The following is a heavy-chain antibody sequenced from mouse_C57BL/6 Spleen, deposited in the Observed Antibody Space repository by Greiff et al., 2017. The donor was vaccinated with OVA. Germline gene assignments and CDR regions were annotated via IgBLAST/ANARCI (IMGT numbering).Heavy chain of an antibody. CDR1: GYSFTGYY. J-gene: IGHJ2*01. Sequence: VQLKQSGPELVKPGASVKISCKASGYSFTGYYMNWVKQSPEKSLEWIGEINPSTGGTTYNQKFKAKATLTVDKSSSTAYMQLKSLTSEDSAVYYCAREVSGGYYFDYWGQGTTLTVSS. CDR2: INPSTGGT. V-gene: IGHV1-42*01. CDR3: AREVSGGYYFDY. D-gene: IGHD1-1*02.